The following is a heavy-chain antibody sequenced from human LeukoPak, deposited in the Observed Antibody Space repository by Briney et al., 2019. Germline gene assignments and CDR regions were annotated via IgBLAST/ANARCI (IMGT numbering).Heavy chain of an antibody. D-gene: IGHD2-15*01. CDR2: VYYSGST. CDR3: ARRPGYCSGGSCLPDAFDI. J-gene: IGHJ3*02. V-gene: IGHV4-59*08. CDR1: GGSTSSYY. Sequence: SETLSLTCTVSGGSTSSYYWSWIRQPPGKGLEWIGYVYYSGSTNYNPSLKSRVTISVDTSKNQFSLKLSSVTAADTAVYYCARRPGYCSGGSCLPDAFDIWGQGTMVTVSS.